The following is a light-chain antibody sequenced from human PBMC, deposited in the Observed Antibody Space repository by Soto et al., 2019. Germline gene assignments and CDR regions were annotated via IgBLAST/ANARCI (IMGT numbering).Light chain of an antibody. CDR1: QSVSSND. CDR3: PQYGNSPQT. Sequence: EIVLTQSPGTLSLSPGERATLSCRASQSVSSNDLAWYQQKPVQAPRLLIFDASSRATGIPDRFSGSASGTYFTLTITRLEPEDSAVYYWPQYGNSPQTFGQGTKLEIK. V-gene: IGKV3-20*01. J-gene: IGKJ2*01. CDR2: DAS.